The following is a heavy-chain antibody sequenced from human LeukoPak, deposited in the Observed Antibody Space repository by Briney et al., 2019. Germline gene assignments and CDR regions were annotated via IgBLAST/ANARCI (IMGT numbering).Heavy chain of an antibody. J-gene: IGHJ3*02. CDR2: IYYSGST. D-gene: IGHD3-22*01. CDR3: ARARYYDSSGGAFDI. V-gene: IGHV4-31*03. Sequence: SETLSLTCTVSGGSISSGGYYWSWIRQHPGKGLEWIGYIYYSGSTYYNPSLKSRVTISVDTSKNQFSLKLSSVTAADTAVYYCARARYYDSSGGAFDIWGQGTMVTVSS. CDR1: GGSISSGGYY.